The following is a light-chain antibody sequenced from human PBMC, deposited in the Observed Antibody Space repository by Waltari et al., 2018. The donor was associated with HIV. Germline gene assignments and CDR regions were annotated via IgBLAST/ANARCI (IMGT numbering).Light chain of an antibody. J-gene: IGLJ3*02. CDR1: SDNIGSYA. V-gene: IGLV1-36*01. Sequence: QSALTQEPSMSGTVGQKVPLSCTGHSDNIGSYAVAWPQQISHGPPQTVIFGSSLPSGIPDRFSGSKSATTASLTISGLQPEDEADYDCSTWDQSLGIWVFGGGTKLTVL. CDR3: STWDQSLGIWV. CDR2: GS.